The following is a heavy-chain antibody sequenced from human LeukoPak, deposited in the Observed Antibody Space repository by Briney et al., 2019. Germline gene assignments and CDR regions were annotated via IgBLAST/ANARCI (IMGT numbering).Heavy chain of an antibody. D-gene: IGHD6-6*01. CDR3: VKASSSSPQYNWFDA. J-gene: IGHJ5*02. CDR1: GFSFSDYY. V-gene: IGHV3-11*01. CDR2: ISNSGGTI. Sequence: GGSLRLSCAASGFSFSDYYMSWVRQAPGKALEWVAYISNSGGTIFYADSVKGRFTVSRDNAKNSLFLQMNSLRAEDTALYYCVKASSSSPQYNWFDAWGQGTLVTVSS.